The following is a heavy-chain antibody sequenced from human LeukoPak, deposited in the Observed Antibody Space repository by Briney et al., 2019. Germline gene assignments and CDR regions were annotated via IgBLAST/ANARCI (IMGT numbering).Heavy chain of an antibody. CDR2: IYYSGST. V-gene: IGHV4-39*01. CDR1: GGSISSSSYY. J-gene: IGHJ4*02. D-gene: IGHD3-3*01. Sequence: RPSETLSLTCTVSGGSISSSSYYWGWIRQPPGKGLEWIGSIYYSGSTYYNPSLKSRVTISVDTSKNQSSLKLSSVTAADTAVYYCARHQVGDFWSLYWGQGTLVTVSS. CDR3: ARHQVGDFWSLY.